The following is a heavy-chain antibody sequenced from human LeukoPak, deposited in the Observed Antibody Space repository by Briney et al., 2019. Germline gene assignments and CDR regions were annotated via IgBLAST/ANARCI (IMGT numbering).Heavy chain of an antibody. J-gene: IGHJ4*02. CDR3: ARSEYSSSSLGY. D-gene: IGHD6-6*01. Sequence: GASVKVSCKASGYTFTSYDVNWVRQATGQGLEWMGWMNPNSGNTGYAQKFQGRVTITRNTSISTAYMELSSLRSEDTAVYYCARSEYSSSSLGYWGQGTLVTVSS. CDR1: GYTFTSYD. V-gene: IGHV1-8*03. CDR2: MNPNSGNT.